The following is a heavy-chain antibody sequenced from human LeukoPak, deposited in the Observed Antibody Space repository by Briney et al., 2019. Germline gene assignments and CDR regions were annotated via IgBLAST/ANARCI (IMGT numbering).Heavy chain of an antibody. Sequence: SETLPLTCTVSGGSISSSRGYWGWIRQPPGKGLEWIGSIYYSGSTYYNPSLKSRVTISVDTSKNQFSLKLSSVTAADTAVYYCARHVEIAVAGPIDYWGQGTLVTVSS. CDR2: IYYSGST. V-gene: IGHV4-39*01. CDR1: GGSISSSRGY. J-gene: IGHJ4*02. CDR3: ARHVEIAVAGPIDY. D-gene: IGHD6-19*01.